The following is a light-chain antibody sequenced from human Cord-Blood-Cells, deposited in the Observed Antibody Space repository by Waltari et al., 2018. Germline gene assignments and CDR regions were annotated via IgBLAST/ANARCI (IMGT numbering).Light chain of an antibody. V-gene: IGKV3-15*01. J-gene: IGKJ1*01. CDR1: QSVSSN. Sequence: IVMTQSPATMSVSPAEIATLSCRASQSVSSNLAWYQQKPGQAPRLLIYGASTRATGIPARFSGSGSGTEFTLTISSLQSEDFAVYYCQQYNNWPPWTFGQGTKVEIK. CDR3: QQYNNWPPWT. CDR2: GAS.